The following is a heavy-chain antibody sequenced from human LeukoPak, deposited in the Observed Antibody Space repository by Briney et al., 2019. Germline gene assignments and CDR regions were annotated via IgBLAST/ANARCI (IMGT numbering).Heavy chain of an antibody. D-gene: IGHD2-21*02. J-gene: IGHJ5*02. CDR3: ARDSPIVVVTAAMFDP. CDR1: GGSISSYY. Sequence: SSETLSLTCTVSGGSISSYYWSWIRQPAGKGLEWIGRIYTSGSTNYNPSLKSRVTMSVDTSKNQFSLKLSSVTAADTAVYYCARDSPIVVVTAAMFDPGGQGTLVTVSS. CDR2: IYTSGST. V-gene: IGHV4-4*07.